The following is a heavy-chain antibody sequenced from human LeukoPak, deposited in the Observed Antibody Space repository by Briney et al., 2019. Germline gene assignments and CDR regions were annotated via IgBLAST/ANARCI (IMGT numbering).Heavy chain of an antibody. J-gene: IGHJ4*02. D-gene: IGHD3-3*01. Sequence: SETLSLTCTVSGGSISSYYWSWIRQPPGKGLEWIGYIYYSGSTNYNPSLKSRVTISVDTSKNQFSLKLSSVTAADTAVYYCARLQNYDFWSGYPSYFDYWGQGTLVTVSS. CDR1: GGSISSYY. V-gene: IGHV4-59*01. CDR2: IYYSGST. CDR3: ARLQNYDFWSGYPSYFDY.